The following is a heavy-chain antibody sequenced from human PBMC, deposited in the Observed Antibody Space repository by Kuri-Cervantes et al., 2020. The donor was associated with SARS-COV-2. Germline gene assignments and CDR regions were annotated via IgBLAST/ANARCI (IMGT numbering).Heavy chain of an antibody. CDR1: GFTFSSYA. V-gene: IGHV3-23*01. CDR2: ISGSGGST. D-gene: IGHD3-3*01. CDR3: AKDTVLKYYDFWSGYYDY. Sequence: GGSLRLSCAASGFTFSSYAMHWVRQAPGKGLEWVSAISGSGGSTYYADSVKGRFTISRDNSKNTLYLQMNSLRAEDTAVYYCAKDTVLKYYDFWSGYYDYWGQGTLVTVSS. J-gene: IGHJ4*02.